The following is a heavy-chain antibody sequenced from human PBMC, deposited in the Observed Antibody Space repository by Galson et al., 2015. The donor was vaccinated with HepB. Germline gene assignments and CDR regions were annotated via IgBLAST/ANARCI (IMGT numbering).Heavy chain of an antibody. D-gene: IGHD2/OR15-2a*01. J-gene: IGHJ5*02. V-gene: IGHV3-30-3*01. CDR2: ISYDGATK. CDR3: ARDKFSSHSNNWFDP. CDR1: GFTFNTYA. Sequence: SLRLSCAATGFTFNTYAMHWVRRAPGEGLEWVAIISYDGATKYYADTVKGRFTISRDNSKNTLFLQMNSLRPEDTAVYYCARDKFSSHSNNWFDPWGQGTLVTVSS.